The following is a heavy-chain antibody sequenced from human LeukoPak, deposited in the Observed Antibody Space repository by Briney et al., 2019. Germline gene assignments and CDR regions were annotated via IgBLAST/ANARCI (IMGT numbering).Heavy chain of an antibody. J-gene: IGHJ6*03. Sequence: SETLSLTCTVSGGSISSYYWSWIRQPPGKGLEWIGYIYYSGSTNYNPSLKSRVTISVDTSKNQFSLKLSSVTAADTAVYYCARGFYGVTTRRYYYYYYMDVWGKGTTVTVSS. CDR2: IYYSGST. D-gene: IGHD4-11*01. CDR1: GGSISSYY. V-gene: IGHV4-59*01. CDR3: ARGFYGVTTRRYYYYYYMDV.